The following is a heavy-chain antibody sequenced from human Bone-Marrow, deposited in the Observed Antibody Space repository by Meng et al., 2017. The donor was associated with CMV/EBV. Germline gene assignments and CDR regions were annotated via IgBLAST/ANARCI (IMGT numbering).Heavy chain of an antibody. CDR1: GFTFSSYG. D-gene: IGHD3-3*01. CDR3: AKDAGRILEWLFYFDY. J-gene: IGHJ4*02. CDR2: ISYDGSNK. V-gene: IGHV3-30*18. Sequence: GFTFSSYGMHWVRQAPGKGLEWVAVISYDGSNKYYADSVKGRFTISRDNSKNTLYLQMNSLRAEDTAVYYCAKDAGRILEWLFYFDYWGQGTLVTVSS.